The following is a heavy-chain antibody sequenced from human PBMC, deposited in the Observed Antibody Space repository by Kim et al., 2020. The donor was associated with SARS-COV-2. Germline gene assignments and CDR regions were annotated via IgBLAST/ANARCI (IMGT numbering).Heavy chain of an antibody. Sequence: GGSLRLSCAASGFTFSSYGMHWVRQAPGKGLEWVAVISYDGSNKYYADSVKGRFTISRDNSKNTLYLQMNSLRAEDTAVYYCAKDSPAGQRKKLLWFGELEEYFDYWGQGTLVTVSS. CDR2: ISYDGSNK. V-gene: IGHV3-30*18. D-gene: IGHD3-10*01. J-gene: IGHJ4*02. CDR3: AKDSPAGQRKKLLWFGELEEYFDY. CDR1: GFTFSSYG.